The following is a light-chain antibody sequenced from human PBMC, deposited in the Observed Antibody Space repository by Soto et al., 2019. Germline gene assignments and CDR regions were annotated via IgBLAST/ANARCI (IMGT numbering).Light chain of an antibody. V-gene: IGKV1-16*01. CDR3: QQYTNTNNPWM. Sequence: DIHMTHSPSSLSASGGERVTITFRAIQGITTHINWFQQKAGKAPNLLVYDASTLQSGVASRFSGSGSGTEFTLIISGLQPDDSATYYCQQYTNTNNPWMFGQGTKVDIK. J-gene: IGKJ1*01. CDR2: DAS. CDR1: QGITTH.